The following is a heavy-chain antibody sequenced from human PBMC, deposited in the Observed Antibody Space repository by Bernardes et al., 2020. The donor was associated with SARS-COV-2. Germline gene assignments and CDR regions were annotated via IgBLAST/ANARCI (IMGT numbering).Heavy chain of an antibody. CDR3: AAEGALYCTSTNCYVRGVGNYGLDV. J-gene: IGHJ6*02. V-gene: IGHV1-24*01. Sequence: ASVKVSCKVSGYSLTELSMHWVRQAPGKGLEWMGGFAPEDGKTVYARKFQGRVTLTEDTSTDTAYMELGSLMSDDTAMYFCAAEGALYCTSTNCYVRGVGNYGLDVWGQGTTVTVTS. CDR1: GYSLTELS. CDR2: FAPEDGKT. D-gene: IGHD2-2*01.